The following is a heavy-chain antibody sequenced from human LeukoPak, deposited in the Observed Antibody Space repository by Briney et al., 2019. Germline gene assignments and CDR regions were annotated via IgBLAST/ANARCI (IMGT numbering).Heavy chain of an antibody. CDR2: VSDSGINT. Sequence: GGSLRLSCAASGFTFNIYALTWVRQAPGKGLEWISTVSDSGINTYYADSVKGRFTISRDNSKNTLYLQLNSLRAEDTAVYYCAKDYSNYLKEGDYWGQGTLVTVSS. J-gene: IGHJ4*02. CDR3: AKDYSNYLKEGDY. V-gene: IGHV3-23*01. D-gene: IGHD4-11*01. CDR1: GFTFNIYA.